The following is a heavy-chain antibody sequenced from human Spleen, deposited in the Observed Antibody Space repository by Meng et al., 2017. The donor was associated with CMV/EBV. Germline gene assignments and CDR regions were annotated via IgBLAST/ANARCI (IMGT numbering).Heavy chain of an antibody. V-gene: IGHV3-21*01. CDR1: GFTFSSYS. CDR2: ISSSSYI. CDR3: ARDRHYDRLTGYYGWFDP. D-gene: IGHD3-9*01. J-gene: IGHJ5*02. Sequence: GGSLRLSCAASGFTFSSYSMNWVRQAPGKGLEWVSSISSSSYIYYADSVKGRFTISRDNAKNSLYLQMNSLRAEDTAVYYCARDRHYDRLTGYYGWFDPWGQGTLVTVSS.